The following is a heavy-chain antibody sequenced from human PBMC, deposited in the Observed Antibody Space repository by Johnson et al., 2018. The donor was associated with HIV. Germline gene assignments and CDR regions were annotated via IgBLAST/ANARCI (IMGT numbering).Heavy chain of an antibody. D-gene: IGHD6-13*01. CDR1: GFTFDDYG. J-gene: IGHJ3*02. Sequence: VQLVESGGGVVRPGGSLRLSCAASGFTFDDYGMTWVRQAPGKGLEWVSGIDWNGGSSGYADSVKGRFSISRDNGKNSLYLQMNSLRAEDTALYYCAKYLLSSTLAPFDIWGQGTMVTVSS. V-gene: IGHV3-20*04. CDR2: IDWNGGSS. CDR3: AKYLLSSTLAPFDI.